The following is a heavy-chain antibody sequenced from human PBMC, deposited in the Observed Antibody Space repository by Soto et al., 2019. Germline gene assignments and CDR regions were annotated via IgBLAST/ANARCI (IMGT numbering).Heavy chain of an antibody. D-gene: IGHD1-26*01. CDR3: AGKRGGASGPLSHLLFLKGG. CDR2: INPNGGVT. J-gene: IGHJ4*03. CDR1: GDTFNDYY. Sequence: QVQLVQSGAEVKRPGASVTVSCRSSGDTFNDYYIHWVRQAPGQGLEWMGWINPNGGVTKYAQKFSGRVKKTQDPFHQDVQMEARRVKTGHPGRYFRAGKRGGASGPLSHLLFLKGGWGHGNHVNVSS. V-gene: IGHV1-2*02.